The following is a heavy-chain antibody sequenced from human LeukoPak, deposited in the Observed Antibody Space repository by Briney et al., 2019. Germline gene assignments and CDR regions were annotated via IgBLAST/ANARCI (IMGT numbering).Heavy chain of an antibody. CDR3: ATPQAARPAFDI. CDR1: GFTFSSYW. V-gene: IGHV3-74*01. J-gene: IGHJ3*02. Sequence: GGSLRLSCAASGFTFSSYWMHWVRQAPGKGLVWVSRINSDGSTTSYADSVKGRFTISRDNAKNTLYLQMNSLRAEDTAVYYCATPQAARPAFDIWGQGTKVTVSS. CDR2: INSDGSTT. D-gene: IGHD6-6*01.